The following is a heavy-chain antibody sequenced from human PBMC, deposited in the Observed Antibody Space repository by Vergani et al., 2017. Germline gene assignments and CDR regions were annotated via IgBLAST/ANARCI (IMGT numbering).Heavy chain of an antibody. CDR3: ARGDYGILTGYRY. Sequence: QVQVVQSGAEVKKSGASVKVSCKTSAYTFSNYYMHWVRQAPGQGLEWMGIINPSGGHTNYAQKLQGRVTMTRDTSTSTVYMELSSLRSEDTAIYYCARGDYGILTGYRYWGQGTLVTVSA. CDR1: AYTFSNYY. J-gene: IGHJ4*02. V-gene: IGHV1-46*03. D-gene: IGHD3-9*01. CDR2: INPSGGHT.